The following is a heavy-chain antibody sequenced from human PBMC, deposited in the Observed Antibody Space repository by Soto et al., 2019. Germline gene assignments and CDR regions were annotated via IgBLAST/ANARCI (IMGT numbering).Heavy chain of an antibody. CDR1: GYTFTSYD. V-gene: IGHV1-8*01. J-gene: IGHJ6*02. D-gene: IGHD5-18*01. CDR3: ARRRGYSYGYYYYYGMDV. Sequence: QVQLVQSGAEVKKPGASVKVSCKASGYTFTSYDINWVRQATGQGLEWMGWMNPNSGNTGYAQKFQGRVTMTRKTSISTAYMELSSLRSEDTAVYYCARRRGYSYGYYYYYGMDVWGQGTTVTVSS. CDR2: MNPNSGNT.